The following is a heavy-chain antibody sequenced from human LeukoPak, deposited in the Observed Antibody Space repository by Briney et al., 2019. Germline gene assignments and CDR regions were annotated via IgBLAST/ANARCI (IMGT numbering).Heavy chain of an antibody. CDR2: IIPIFGTA. D-gene: IGHD3-22*01. V-gene: IGHV1-69*05. J-gene: IGHJ5*02. CDR3: ARVHQIVTYYYDSSGYYWFDP. Sequence: GASVKVSCKASGGTFSSYAISWVRQAPGQGPEWMGGIIPIFGTANYAQKFQGRVTITTDESTSTAYMELSSLRSEDTAVYYCARVHQIVTYYYDSSGYYWFDPWGQGTLVTVSS. CDR1: GGTFSSYA.